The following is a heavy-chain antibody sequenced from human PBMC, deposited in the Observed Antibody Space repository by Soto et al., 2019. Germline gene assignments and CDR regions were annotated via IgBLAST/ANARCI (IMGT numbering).Heavy chain of an antibody. D-gene: IGHD6-13*01. CDR1: GFTFSDYY. Sequence: GSLRLSCAASGFTFSDYYMSWFRQAPGKGLEWVSYISGSGSTIHDADSVKGRFTISRDNAKNSLYLQMNSLRAEDTAVYYCARVGSIAAAGTPDYWGQGTLVTVSS. CDR3: ARVGSIAAAGTPDY. J-gene: IGHJ4*02. V-gene: IGHV3-11*01. CDR2: ISGSGSTI.